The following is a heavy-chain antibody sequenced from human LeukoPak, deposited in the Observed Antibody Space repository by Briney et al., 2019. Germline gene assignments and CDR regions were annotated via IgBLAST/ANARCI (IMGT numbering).Heavy chain of an antibody. CDR3: ARDPQYYYDSSGYYEYNWFDP. V-gene: IGHV1-2*02. D-gene: IGHD3-22*01. CDR1: GYTFTGYY. J-gene: IGHJ5*02. CDR2: INPNSGGT. Sequence: ASVKVSCKASGYTFTGYYMHWVRQAPGQGLEWMGWINPNSGGTNYAQKFQGRVTMTRDTSISTAYMELSRLRSVDTAVYYCARDPQYYYDSSGYYEYNWFDPWGQGTLVTVSS.